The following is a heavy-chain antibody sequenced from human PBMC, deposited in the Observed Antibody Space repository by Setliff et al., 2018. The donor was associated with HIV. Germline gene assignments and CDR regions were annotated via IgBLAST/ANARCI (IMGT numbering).Heavy chain of an antibody. CDR3: AKDRSGSYSFARD. D-gene: IGHD1-26*01. CDR1: GFTFTNFE. CDR2: INTTSSPI. J-gene: IGHJ4*02. V-gene: IGHV3-48*03. Sequence: GGSLRLSCAASGFTFTNFEFNWVRQAPGKGLEWISYINTTSSPIYYADSVKGRFTISRDNAKNSVYLQMNSLRAEDTAVYYCAKDRSGSYSFARDWGQGTLVTVSS.